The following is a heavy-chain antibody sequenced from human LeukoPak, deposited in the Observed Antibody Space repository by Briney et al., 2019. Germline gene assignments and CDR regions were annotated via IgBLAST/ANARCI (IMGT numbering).Heavy chain of an antibody. J-gene: IGHJ4*02. V-gene: IGHV4-34*01. D-gene: IGHD4-23*01. CDR3: ARGRLWYGGNLTPLFDY. CDR2: INHSGST. CDR1: GGSFSGYY. Sequence: SETLSLTCAVYGGSFSGYYWSWIRQPPGKGLEWIGEINHSGSTNYNPSLKSRVTISVDTSKNQFSLKLSSVTAADTAVYYCARGRLWYGGNLTPLFDYRGQGTLVTVSS.